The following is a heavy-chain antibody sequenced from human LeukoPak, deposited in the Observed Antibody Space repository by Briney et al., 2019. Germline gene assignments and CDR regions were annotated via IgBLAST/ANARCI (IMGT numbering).Heavy chain of an antibody. CDR3: ARAIMVRGSNWFDP. CDR1: GGTFSSYA. CDR2: IIPIFGTA. Sequence: ASVKVSCKASGGTFSSYAISWVRQAPGQGLEWMGGIIPIFGTANYAQKFQGRVTITADESTSTAYMELSSLRSDDTAVYYCARAIMVRGSNWFDPWGQGTLVTVSS. V-gene: IGHV1-69*13. J-gene: IGHJ5*02. D-gene: IGHD3-10*01.